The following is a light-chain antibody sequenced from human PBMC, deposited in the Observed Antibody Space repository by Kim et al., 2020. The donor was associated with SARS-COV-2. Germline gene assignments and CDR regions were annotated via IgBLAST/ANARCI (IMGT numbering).Light chain of an antibody. CDR1: TLRTYF. V-gene: IGLV3-19*01. CDR3: ASRDTSGDHVYV. Sequence: SSELTQDPAVSVALGQAVRITCQGDTLRTYFATWYQQKPGQAPILLIFYGNNRPSVIPDRFSGSTSGDTASLTITGAQAEDEADYYCASRDTSGDHVYVFGSGTKVTVL. J-gene: IGLJ1*01. CDR2: YGN.